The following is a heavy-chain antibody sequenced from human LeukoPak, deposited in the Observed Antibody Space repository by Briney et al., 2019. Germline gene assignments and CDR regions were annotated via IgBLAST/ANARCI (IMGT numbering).Heavy chain of an antibody. D-gene: IGHD3-10*01. Sequence: GGSLRLSCAASGYTFSSHGLTWVRQAPGKGLEWVSTINGAGDNTYYAETVKGRFTISRDNSRNTLYLQMNSLRAEDTAVYYCAKDGSGSLDYWGQGTLVTVSS. CDR3: AKDGSGSLDY. J-gene: IGHJ4*02. CDR2: INGAGDNT. V-gene: IGHV3-23*01. CDR1: GYTFSSHG.